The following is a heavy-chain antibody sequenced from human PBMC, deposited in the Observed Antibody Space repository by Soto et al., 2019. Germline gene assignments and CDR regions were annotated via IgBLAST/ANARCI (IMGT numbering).Heavy chain of an antibody. J-gene: IGHJ6*02. CDR1: GFTFDTYG. Sequence: QVHLVESGGGVVQPGKSLRLSCVASGFTFDTYGIHWVRQAPGKGLQWVALISYEGSNTYYADSVRGRFTISRDNYKNALYLQMNTLRPEDTGVYYCARVTPGNNLYYFSGLDFWGQGTSVTVSS. CDR3: ARVTPGNNLYYFSGLDF. CDR2: ISYEGSNT. V-gene: IGHV3-30-3*01. D-gene: IGHD1-1*01.